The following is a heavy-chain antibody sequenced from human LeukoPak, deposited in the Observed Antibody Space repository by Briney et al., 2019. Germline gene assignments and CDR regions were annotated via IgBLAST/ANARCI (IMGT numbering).Heavy chain of an antibody. CDR1: GGSISSHY. CDR2: IYYSGST. Sequence: PSETLSLTCTVSGGSISSHYWSWIRQPPGKGLEWIGYIYYSGSTNYNPYLKSRVTISVDTSKNQFSLKLSSATAADTAVYYCARGDYYDSRGPLEYWGQGTLVTVSS. CDR3: ARGDYYDSRGPLEY. J-gene: IGHJ4*02. V-gene: IGHV4-59*11. D-gene: IGHD3-22*01.